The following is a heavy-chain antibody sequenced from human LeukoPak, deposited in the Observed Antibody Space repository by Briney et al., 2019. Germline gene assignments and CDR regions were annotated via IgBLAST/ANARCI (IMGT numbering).Heavy chain of an antibody. J-gene: IGHJ4*02. V-gene: IGHV3-21*01. D-gene: IGHD6-13*01. CDR2: ISTGGTYI. CDR3: AGISGAGTL. CDR1: GFTFSSYN. Sequence: GGSLKLSCAGSGFTFSSYNMNWVRQAPGKGLEWVSSISTGGTYIYYADSVKGRFTISRDNAKNSLYLQMNTLRAEDAAVYYCAGISGAGTLWGQGTLVTVSS.